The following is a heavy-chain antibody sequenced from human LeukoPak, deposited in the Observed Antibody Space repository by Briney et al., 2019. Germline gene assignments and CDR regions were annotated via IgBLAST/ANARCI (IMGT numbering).Heavy chain of an antibody. J-gene: IGHJ2*01. Sequence: PSETLSLTCTVSGGSISSGGYYWSWIRQHPGKGLEWIGYIYYSGSTYYNPSLKSRVTISVDTSKNQSSLKLSSVTAADTAVYYCARSNGYSSGWTSYWYFDLWGRGTLVTVSS. V-gene: IGHV4-31*03. CDR3: ARSNGYSSGWTSYWYFDL. CDR2: IYYSGST. D-gene: IGHD6-19*01. CDR1: GGSISSGGYY.